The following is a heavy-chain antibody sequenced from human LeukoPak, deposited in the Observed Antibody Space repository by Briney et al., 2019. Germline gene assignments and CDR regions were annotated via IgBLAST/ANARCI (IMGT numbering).Heavy chain of an antibody. CDR3: AGALEGYCSGGSCSYYFDY. Sequence: ASVKVSCKASGYTFTSYGISWVRQAPGQGLEWMGWISAYNGNTNYAQKLQGRVTMTTDTSTSTAYMELRSLRSDDTAVYYCAGALEGYCSGGSCSYYFDYWGQGTLVTVSS. CDR1: GYTFTSYG. CDR2: ISAYNGNT. V-gene: IGHV1-18*01. D-gene: IGHD2-15*01. J-gene: IGHJ4*02.